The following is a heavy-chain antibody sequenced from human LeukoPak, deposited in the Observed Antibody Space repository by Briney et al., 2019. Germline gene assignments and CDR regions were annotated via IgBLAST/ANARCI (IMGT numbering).Heavy chain of an antibody. V-gene: IGHV4-31*03. J-gene: IGHJ5*02. CDR2: IYYSGST. CDR1: GGSISSGGYY. CDR3: ARGPSNYGWFDP. D-gene: IGHD4-11*01. Sequence: SQTQSLTCTVSGGSISSGGYYWSWIRQHPGKGLEWIGYIYYSGSTYYNPSLKSRVTISVDTSKNQFSLKLSSVTAADTAVYYCARGPSNYGWFDPWGQGTLVTVSS.